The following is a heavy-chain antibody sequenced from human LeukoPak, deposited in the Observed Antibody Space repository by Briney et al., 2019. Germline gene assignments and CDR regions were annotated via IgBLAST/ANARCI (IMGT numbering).Heavy chain of an antibody. V-gene: IGHV3-30*18. CDR3: AKEFSGYLASFEY. CDR2: TSFDGSYK. D-gene: IGHD3-22*01. J-gene: IGHJ4*02. Sequence: QPGGSLRLSCVASGFTFSSYGIHWVRQAPGKGLEWVAMTSFDGSYKNYADSVKGRFTISRDNSKNRLYLQMNSLRAEDTAVYYCAKEFSGYLASFEYWGQGTLVTVSP. CDR1: GFTFSSYG.